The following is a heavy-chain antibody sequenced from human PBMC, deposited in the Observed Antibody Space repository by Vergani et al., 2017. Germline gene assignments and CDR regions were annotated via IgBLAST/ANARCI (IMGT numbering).Heavy chain of an antibody. D-gene: IGHD2-8*01. J-gene: IGHJ6*02. Sequence: QVQLQQWGAGLLKPSETLSLTCTVSGGSISSSSYYWGWIRQPPGKGLEWIGSIYYSGSTYYNPSLKSRVTISVDTSKNQFSLKLSSVTAADTAVYYCATTSLMVYATYYYGMDVWGQGTTVTVSS. CDR3: ATTSLMVYATYYYGMDV. V-gene: IGHV4-39*01. CDR2: IYYSGST. CDR1: GGSISSSSYY.